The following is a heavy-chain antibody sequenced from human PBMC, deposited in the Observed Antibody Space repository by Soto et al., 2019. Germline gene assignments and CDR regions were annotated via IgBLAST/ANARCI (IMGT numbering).Heavy chain of an antibody. Sequence: QVQLVQSGAEVKKPGSSVKVSCKASGGTFSSYTISWVRQAPGQGLEWMGRIIPILGIANYAQKFQGRVTITADKSTSTAYMELSSLRSEDTAVYYCAREVGVAYYYGSVSPLFDYWGQGTLVTVSS. CDR1: GGTFSSYT. V-gene: IGHV1-69*08. CDR3: AREVGVAYYYGSVSPLFDY. CDR2: IIPILGIA. J-gene: IGHJ4*02. D-gene: IGHD3-10*01.